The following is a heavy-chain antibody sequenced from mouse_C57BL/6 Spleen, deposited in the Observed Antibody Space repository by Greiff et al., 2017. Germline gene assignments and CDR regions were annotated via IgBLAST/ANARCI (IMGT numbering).Heavy chain of an antibody. CDR2: INPNNGGT. D-gene: IGHD1-1*02. CDR3: ARSLGDGSYGFAY. V-gene: IGHV1-18*01. CDR1: GYTFTDYN. Sequence: EVQRVESGPELVKPGASVKIPCKASGYTFTDYNMDWVKQSHGKSLEWIGDINPNNGGTIYNQKFKGKATLTLAKSSRTAYMELRSLKSEDTAVYYCARSLGDGSYGFAYWGQGTLVTVSA. J-gene: IGHJ3*01.